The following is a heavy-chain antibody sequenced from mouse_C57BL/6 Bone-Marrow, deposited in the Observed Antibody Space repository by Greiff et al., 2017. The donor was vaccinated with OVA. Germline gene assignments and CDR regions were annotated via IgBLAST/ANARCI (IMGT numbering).Heavy chain of an antibody. J-gene: IGHJ2*01. CDR2: IDPENGDT. CDR3: TPSIYYGYGY. D-gene: IGHD2-2*01. CDR1: GFNIKDDY. V-gene: IGHV14-4*01. Sequence: EVQLQQSGAELVRPGASVKLSCTASGFNIKDDYMHWVKQRPEQGLEWIGWIDPENGDTEYASKFQGKATITADTSSNTAYLQLSSLTSEDTAVYYCTPSIYYGYGYWGQGTTLTVSS.